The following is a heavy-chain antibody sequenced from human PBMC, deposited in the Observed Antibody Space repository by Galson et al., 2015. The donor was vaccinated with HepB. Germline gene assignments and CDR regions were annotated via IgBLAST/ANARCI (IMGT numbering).Heavy chain of an antibody. CDR2: ISGSGGST. CDR1: GFTFSSYA. CDR3: AKDREQLVRRPRWFDP. V-gene: IGHV3-23*01. D-gene: IGHD6-6*01. Sequence: SLRLSCAASGFTFSSYAMSWVRQAPGKGLEWVSAISGSGGSTYYADSVKGRFTISRNNSKNTLYLQMNSLRAEDTAVYYCAKDREQLVRRPRWFDPWGQGTLVTVSS. J-gene: IGHJ5*02.